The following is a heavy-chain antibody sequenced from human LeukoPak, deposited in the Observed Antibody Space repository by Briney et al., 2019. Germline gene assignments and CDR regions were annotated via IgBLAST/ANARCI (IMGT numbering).Heavy chain of an antibody. CDR1: GFTFSNAW. CDR3: STLGCEATICPDY. D-gene: IGHD1-14*01. CDR2: IRSKSDGGAI. Sequence: PGGSLRLSCVTSGFTFSNAWMSWVRQAPGKGLEYVGQIRSKSDGGAIHYAAPVRGRFIISRDDSRNTMYLQMNSLKADDTGLYYCSTLGCEATICPDYWGQG. J-gene: IGHJ4*01. V-gene: IGHV3-15*01.